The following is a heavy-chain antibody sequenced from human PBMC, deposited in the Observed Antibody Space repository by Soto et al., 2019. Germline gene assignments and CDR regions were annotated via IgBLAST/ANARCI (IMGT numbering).Heavy chain of an antibody. CDR1: GDSVSSNSTA. Sequence: SQTLSLTCAISGDSVSSNSTAWNWIRQSPSRGLEWLGRTFYRSKWYNDYPVSVESRITINPDTSKNQFSLQLKFVTPEDTAVYYCARGGLAVAEENYYYYYGMDVWGQGTTVTVSS. J-gene: IGHJ6*02. D-gene: IGHD6-19*01. V-gene: IGHV6-1*01. CDR2: TFYRSKWYN. CDR3: ARGGLAVAEENYYYYYGMDV.